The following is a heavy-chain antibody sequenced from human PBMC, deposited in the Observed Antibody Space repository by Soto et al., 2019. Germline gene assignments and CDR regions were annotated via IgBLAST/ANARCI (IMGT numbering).Heavy chain of an antibody. V-gene: IGHV1-18*04. CDR2: ISAKNGNT. CDR1: GYNLSTYT. J-gene: IGHJ4*02. CDR3: VSGYLVHFFAF. D-gene: IGHD3-22*01. Sequence: QVHLVQSGGEVKKPGASVIVSCKPSGYNLSTYTLNWVRQAPGHGLEWIGWISAKNGNTDYPRKFPGRVTVTMDTSTTTSYIEGLNPRSDYTAVYSCVSGYLVHFFAFWGPGTLVTVSS.